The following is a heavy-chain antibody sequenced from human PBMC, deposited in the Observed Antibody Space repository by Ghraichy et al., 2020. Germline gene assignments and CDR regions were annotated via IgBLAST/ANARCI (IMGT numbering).Heavy chain of an antibody. D-gene: IGHD5-18*01. Sequence: SQTLSLTCAVSVGSISSGGYSWSWIRQPPGKGLEWIGYIYHSGSTYYNPSLKSRVTISVDRSKNQFSLKLSAVTAADTAVYYCARDSRDTAKGVYYFDYWGQGTLVTVSS. V-gene: IGHV4-30-2*01. CDR3: ARDSRDTAKGVYYFDY. CDR1: VGSISSGGYS. J-gene: IGHJ4*02. CDR2: IYHSGST.